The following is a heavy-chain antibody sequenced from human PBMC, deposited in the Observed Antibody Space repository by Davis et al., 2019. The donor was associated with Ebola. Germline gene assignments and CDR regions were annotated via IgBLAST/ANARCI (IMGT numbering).Heavy chain of an antibody. V-gene: IGHV5-51*01. J-gene: IGHJ2*01. CDR3: ARPSRLDWYFDL. CDR2: IYPGDSDT. CDR1: GYSFTSYW. Sequence: VEFLTISCKGSGYSFTSYWISWVRQMPGKVLEWMGIIYPGDSDTRYSPSFQGQVTISADKSISTAYLQWSSLKASDTAMYYCARPSRLDWYFDLWGRGTLVTVSS.